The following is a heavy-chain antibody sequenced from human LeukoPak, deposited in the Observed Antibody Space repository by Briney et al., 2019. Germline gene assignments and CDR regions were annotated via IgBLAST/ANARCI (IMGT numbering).Heavy chain of an antibody. V-gene: IGHV1-2*02. D-gene: IGHD4-11*01. CDR3: ARDSYSDYVGDWFDP. CDR1: GYTFAAYF. J-gene: IGHJ5*02. CDR2: INPNSGGI. Sequence: ASLKVSCKASGYTFAAYFIHWVGQSPGQELEWMGWINPNSGGIKYAQKFQGRVTMTRDTSISTAYMELSRLRSDDTAVYYCARDSYSDYVGDWFDPWGHGTLVTVSS.